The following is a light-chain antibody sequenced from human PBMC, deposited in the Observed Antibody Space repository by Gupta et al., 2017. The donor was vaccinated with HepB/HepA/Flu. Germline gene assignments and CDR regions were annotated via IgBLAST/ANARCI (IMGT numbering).Light chain of an antibody. V-gene: IGLV2-14*03. CDR3: TSDTSSITYV. CDR2: NVS. CDR1: NSDVGGYNY. Sequence: QSALTQPASVSGSPGHSITISCTGTNSDVGGYNYVSWYQQHPGKAPKLMIYNVSDRPSGVANRFSGSKSGNTASLTISGRQAEDEADYYCTSDTSSITYVFGTGTRVTVL. J-gene: IGLJ1*01.